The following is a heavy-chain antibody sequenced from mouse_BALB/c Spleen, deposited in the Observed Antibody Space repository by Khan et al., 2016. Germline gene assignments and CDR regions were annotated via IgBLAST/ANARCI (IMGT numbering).Heavy chain of an antibody. J-gene: IGHJ2*01. CDR2: ISYSGST. CDR1: GDSITSGY. D-gene: IGHD2-4*01. CDR3: ASSYEYDGGAFDY. Sequence: VQLKESGPSLVKPSQTLSLTCSVTGDSITSGYWNWIRKFPGNKLEYMGDISYSGSTYYNPSLISRISITRETSKNQYYLQLNSGTTKVTATYYCASSYEYDGGAFDYWGQGTTLTVSS. V-gene: IGHV3-8*02.